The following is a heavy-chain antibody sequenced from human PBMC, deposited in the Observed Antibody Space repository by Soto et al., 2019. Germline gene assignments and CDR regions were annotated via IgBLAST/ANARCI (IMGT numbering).Heavy chain of an antibody. CDR3: ARGDPIANWFDS. Sequence: QVQLVESGGGLVKPGGSLRLSCAASGFNSRDYYMNWIRQVPGTGLEWLSYIRGSGFTPDYADSVKGRVTASRDNTRNSVYLQMDNLRADDTAVSYYARGDPIANWFDSWGQGTLVTVSS. CDR1: GFNSRDYY. V-gene: IGHV3-11*01. CDR2: IRGSGFTP. J-gene: IGHJ5*01. D-gene: IGHD6-13*01.